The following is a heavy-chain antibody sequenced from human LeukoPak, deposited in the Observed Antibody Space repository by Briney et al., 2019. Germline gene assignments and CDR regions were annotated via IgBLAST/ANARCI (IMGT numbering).Heavy chain of an antibody. V-gene: IGHV3-23*01. J-gene: IGHJ4*02. D-gene: IGHD6-19*01. CDR1: GFTFSSYA. CDR3: AKIKQWLACYFDY. CDR2: ISGSGDNT. Sequence: PGGSLRLSCAASGFTFSSYAMSWVRQAPGKGLEWVSGISGSGDNTYYADSVKGRFTISRDNSKNTLYLQMNSLRAEDTAVYYCAKIKQWLACYFDYWGQGTLVTVSS.